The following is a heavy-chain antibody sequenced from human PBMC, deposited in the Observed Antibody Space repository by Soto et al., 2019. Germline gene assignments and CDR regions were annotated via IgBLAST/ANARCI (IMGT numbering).Heavy chain of an antibody. CDR3: AHSKYSRSSFDY. Sequence: GSGPWLVNPTQTLTLTCTFSGFSLSTSDVGVGWIRQPPGKALEWLAIIYWDDDKRYSPSLKSRLTITKDTSKNQVVLTVTNMDPVDTATYYCAHSKYSRSSFDYSGQGTPVTFSS. D-gene: IGHD6-6*01. J-gene: IGHJ4*02. CDR1: GFSLSTSDVG. V-gene: IGHV2-5*02. CDR2: IYWDDDK.